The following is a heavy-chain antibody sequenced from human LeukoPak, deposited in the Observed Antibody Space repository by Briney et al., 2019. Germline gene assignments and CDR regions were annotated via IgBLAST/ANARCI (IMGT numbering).Heavy chain of an antibody. CDR1: VYVFTIDG. J-gene: IGHJ5*02. D-gene: IGHD2-2*01. CDR3: AREKRYCSSTRCPQSRYNWFDP. Sequence: ASVKVSCKASVYVFTIDGIGGGRQGPGRGLEWRGWISAYNDNTNYEQKTQGRVTLHTDTSTNTAYMELRSLRSDDTAVYYCAREKRYCSSTRCPQSRYNWFDPWGQGTLVTVSS. V-gene: IGHV1-18*01. CDR2: ISAYNDNT.